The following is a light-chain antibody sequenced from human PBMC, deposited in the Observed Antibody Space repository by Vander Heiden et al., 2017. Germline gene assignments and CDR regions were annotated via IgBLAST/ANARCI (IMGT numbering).Light chain of an antibody. CDR3: QQFYSLPWT. CDR1: QNVLYNSNNKNY. CDR2: WAS. V-gene: IGKV4-1*01. Sequence: DIVMTQSPDSLAVSLGERATINCKSSQNVLYNSNNKNYLAWYQQKPGQPPKLLIYWASTRESGVPDRFSGSGSGTDFTLTISSLQAEDVAVYYCQQFYSLPWTFGQGTKVE. J-gene: IGKJ1*01.